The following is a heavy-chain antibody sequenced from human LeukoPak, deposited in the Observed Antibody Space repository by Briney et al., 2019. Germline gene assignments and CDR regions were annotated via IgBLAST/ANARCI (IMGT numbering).Heavy chain of an antibody. Sequence: GGSLRLSCAASGFTFRNYAMSWVRQAPGKGLEWVSSISGSGGSTYYADSVKGRFTISRDNSKNTLYLQMNSLRAEDTAVYYCAKDRDIAVDAEYFQHWGQGTLVTVSS. CDR1: GFTFRNYA. CDR2: ISGSGGST. J-gene: IGHJ1*01. V-gene: IGHV3-23*01. CDR3: AKDRDIAVDAEYFQH. D-gene: IGHD6-19*01.